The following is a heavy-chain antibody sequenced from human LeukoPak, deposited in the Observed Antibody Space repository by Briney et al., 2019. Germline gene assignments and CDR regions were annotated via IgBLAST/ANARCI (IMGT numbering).Heavy chain of an antibody. D-gene: IGHD6-6*01. CDR1: GGSISSYY. V-gene: IGHV4-59*01. CDR2: IYYSGST. CDR3: ARVGEQLVIDY. Sequence: PSGTLSLTCTVPGGSISSYYWSWIREPPGKGLEWIGYIYYSGSTNYNPSLRSRVTISVDTSKNQFSLKLSSVTAADTAVYYCARVGEQLVIDYWGQGTLVTVSS. J-gene: IGHJ4*02.